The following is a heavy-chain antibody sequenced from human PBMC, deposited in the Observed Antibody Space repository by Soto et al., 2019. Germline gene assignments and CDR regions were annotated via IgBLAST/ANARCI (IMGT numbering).Heavy chain of an antibody. CDR3: ARVSGIYYYGMDV. V-gene: IGHV4-39*01. CDR1: GGPISSSSYY. Sequence: SETLSLTCTVSGGPISSSSYYWGWIRQPLGKGLEWIGSIYHSGSTNYNPSLKSRVTMSVDTSKNQFSLKLSSVTAADTAVYYCARVSGIYYYGMDVWGQGTTVTVS. J-gene: IGHJ6*02. D-gene: IGHD3-10*01. CDR2: IYHSGST.